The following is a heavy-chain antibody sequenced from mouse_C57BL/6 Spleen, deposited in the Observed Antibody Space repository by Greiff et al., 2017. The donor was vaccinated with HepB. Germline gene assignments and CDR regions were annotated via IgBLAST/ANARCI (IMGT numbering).Heavy chain of an antibody. CDR3: ARALLTYDYDEGGYAMDY. J-gene: IGHJ4*01. D-gene: IGHD2-4*01. CDR2: INPSTGGT. CDR1: GYSFTGYY. Sequence: VQLQQSGPELVKPGASVKISCKASGYSFTGYYMNWVKQSPEKSLEWIGEINPSTGGTTYNQKFKAQATLTVDKSSSTAYMQLKSLTSEDSAVYYCARALLTYDYDEGGYAMDYWGQGTSVTVSS. V-gene: IGHV1-42*01.